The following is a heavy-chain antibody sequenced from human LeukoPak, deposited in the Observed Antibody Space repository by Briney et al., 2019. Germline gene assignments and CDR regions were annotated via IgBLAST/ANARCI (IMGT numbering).Heavy chain of an antibody. D-gene: IGHD3-3*01. J-gene: IGHJ4*02. Sequence: VASVTVSCKASGYTFTGYYMHWVRQAPGQGLERMGWMNPNSGNTGYAQKFQGRVTMTRNTSISTAYMELSSLRSEDTAVYYCARAVHDFWSGYYLDYWGQGTLVTVSS. CDR3: ARAVHDFWSGYYLDY. CDR1: GYTFTGYY. CDR2: MNPNSGNT. V-gene: IGHV1-8*02.